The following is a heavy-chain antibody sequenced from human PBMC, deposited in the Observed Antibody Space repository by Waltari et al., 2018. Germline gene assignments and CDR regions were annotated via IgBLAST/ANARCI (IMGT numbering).Heavy chain of an antibody. CDR3: ARGGDGSGSEDFDY. CDR2: ITYSGST. V-gene: IGHV4-59*01. Sequence: QVQLHESGPGLVKPSETLSLTCAVSGVSISIYYWSWIRQPPGKGLEWIGYITYSGSTNYNPSLRSLVTISVDTSKNQFSLELNSVTSADTAVYYCARGGDGSGSEDFDYWGQGTLVTVSS. CDR1: GVSISIYY. D-gene: IGHD3-10*01. J-gene: IGHJ4*02.